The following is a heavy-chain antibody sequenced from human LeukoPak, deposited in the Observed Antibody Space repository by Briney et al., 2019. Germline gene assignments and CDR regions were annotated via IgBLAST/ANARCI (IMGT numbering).Heavy chain of an antibody. J-gene: IGHJ4*02. Sequence: SETLSLTCTVSGGSISSGSYYWSWIRQPAGKGLEWIGRSYTSGRTNSNPSLKSRVTISVDTSKNQFSLKLSSVTAADTAVYYCARQYYYDSSGFDYWGQGTLVTVSS. V-gene: IGHV4-61*02. D-gene: IGHD3-22*01. CDR1: GGSISSGSYY. CDR3: ARQYYYDSSGFDY. CDR2: SYTSGRT.